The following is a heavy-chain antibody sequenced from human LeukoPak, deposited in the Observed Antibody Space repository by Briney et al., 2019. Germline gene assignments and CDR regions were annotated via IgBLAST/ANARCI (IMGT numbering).Heavy chain of an antibody. CDR1: GYTFTSYT. CDR3: TGSAIGRADY. D-gene: IGHD6-13*01. V-gene: IGHV7-4-1*04. J-gene: IGHJ4*02. CDR2: INTNTGNP. Sequence: ASVKVSCKASGYTFTSYTINWVRQAPGQGLEWMEWINTNTGNPTYAQGFTGRFVFSSDTSVSMAYLQISSLNSEDTAVYYCTGSAIGRADYWGQGTLVTVSS.